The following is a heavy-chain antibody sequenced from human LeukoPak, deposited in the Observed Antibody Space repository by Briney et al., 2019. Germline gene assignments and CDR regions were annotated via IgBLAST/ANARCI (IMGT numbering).Heavy chain of an antibody. V-gene: IGHV4-59*01. J-gene: IGHJ5*02. Sequence: SETLSFTCTVSGGSISSYYWSWIRQPPGKGLEWIGYIYYSGSTNYNPSLKSRVTISVDTSKNQFSLKLSSVTAADTAVYYCARSDYYDFWSGYYKGMNWFDPWGQGTLVTVSS. CDR1: GGSISSYY. D-gene: IGHD3-3*01. CDR2: IYYSGST. CDR3: ARSDYYDFWSGYYKGMNWFDP.